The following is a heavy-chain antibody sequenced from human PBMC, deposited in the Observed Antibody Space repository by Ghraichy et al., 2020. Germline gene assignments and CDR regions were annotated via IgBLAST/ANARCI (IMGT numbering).Heavy chain of an antibody. CDR1: GFTFSSYW. CDR3: ARAGYAFDY. D-gene: IGHD5-12*01. V-gene: IGHV3-7*01. CDR2: IKQDGSEK. J-gene: IGHJ4*02. Sequence: GESLNISCAASGFTFSSYWMSWVRQAPGKGLEWVANIKQDGSEKYYVDSVKGRFTISRDNAKNSLYLQMNSLRAEDTAVYYCARAGYAFDYWGQGTLVTVSS.